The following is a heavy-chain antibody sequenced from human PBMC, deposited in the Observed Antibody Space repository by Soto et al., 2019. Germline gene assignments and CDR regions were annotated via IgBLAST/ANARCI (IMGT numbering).Heavy chain of an antibody. CDR2: ISAYNGNT. Sequence: ASVKVSCKASGYTFTSYGISWVRQAPGQGLEWMGWISAYNGNTNYAQKLQGRVTMTTDTSTSTAYMELRSLRSDDTAVYYCARTILHCTNGVCYPYYFDYWGQGTLVTVSS. CDR3: ARTILHCTNGVCYPYYFDY. D-gene: IGHD2-8*01. J-gene: IGHJ4*02. CDR1: GYTFTSYG. V-gene: IGHV1-18*01.